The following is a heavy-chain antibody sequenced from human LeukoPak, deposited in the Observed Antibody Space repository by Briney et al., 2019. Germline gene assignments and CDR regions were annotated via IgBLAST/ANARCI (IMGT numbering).Heavy chain of an antibody. CDR1: GFTFSSYS. J-gene: IGHJ4*02. CDR2: ISGSGGST. CDR3: AKLTRITMIVVVINTRAFFDY. D-gene: IGHD3-22*01. Sequence: GGSLRLSCAASGFTFSSYSMNWVRQAPGKGLEWVSAISGSGGSTYYADSVKGRFTISRDNSKNTLYLQMNSLRAEDTAVYYCAKLTRITMIVVVINTRAFFDYWGQGTLVTVSS. V-gene: IGHV3-23*01.